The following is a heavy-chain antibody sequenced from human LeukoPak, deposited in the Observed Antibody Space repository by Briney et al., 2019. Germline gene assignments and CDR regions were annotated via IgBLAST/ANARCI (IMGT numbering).Heavy chain of an antibody. CDR1: GFTFSSSW. Sequence: GGSLRLSCAASGFTFSSSWMNWVRRAPGKGLEWVGRIKSKTDGGTTDHAEPVKGRFTISRDDSRNMLYLQMNSLKTEDTAVYYCTTSHRGVWGQGTMVTVSS. CDR3: TTSHRGV. J-gene: IGHJ3*01. CDR2: IKSKTDGGTT. V-gene: IGHV3-15*07.